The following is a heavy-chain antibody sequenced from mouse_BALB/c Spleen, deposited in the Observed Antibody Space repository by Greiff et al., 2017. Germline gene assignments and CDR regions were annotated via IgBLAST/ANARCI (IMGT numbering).Heavy chain of an antibody. CDR3: VRQFGNWAMDY. J-gene: IGHJ4*01. Sequence: EVKLVESGGGLVQPKGSLKLSCAASGFTFNTYAMNWVRQAPGKGLEWVARIRSKSNNYATYYADSVKDRFTISRDDSQSMLYLQMNNLKTEDTAMYYCVRQFGNWAMDYWGQGTSVTVSS. D-gene: IGHD2-10*02. CDR2: IRSKSNNYAT. V-gene: IGHV10-1*02. CDR1: GFTFNTYA.